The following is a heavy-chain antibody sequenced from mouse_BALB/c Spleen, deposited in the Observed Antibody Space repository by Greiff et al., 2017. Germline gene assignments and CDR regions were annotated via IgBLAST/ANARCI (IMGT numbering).Heavy chain of an antibody. Sequence: EVQLQESGAELVKPGASVKLSCTASGFNIKDTYMHWVKQRPEQGLEWIGRIDPANGNTKYDPKFQGKATITADTSSNTAYLQLSSLTSEDTAVYYCARVTTDAYWGQGTLVTVSA. J-gene: IGHJ3*01. CDR3: ARVTTDAY. CDR1: GFNIKDTY. D-gene: IGHD1-1*01. CDR2: IDPANGNT. V-gene: IGHV14-3*02.